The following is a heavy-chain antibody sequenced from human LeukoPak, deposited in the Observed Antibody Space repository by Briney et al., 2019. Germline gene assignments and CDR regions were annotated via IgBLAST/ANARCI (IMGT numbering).Heavy chain of an antibody. CDR3: AKDEVIVVVPAAMWY. CDR2: ISGSGGST. CDR1: GFTFSSYA. D-gene: IGHD2-2*01. J-gene: IGHJ4*02. Sequence: PGRSLRLSCAASGFTFSSYAMSWVRQAPGKGLEWVSAISGSGGSTYYADSVKGRFTISRDNSKNTLYLQMNSLRAEDTAVYYCAKDEVIVVVPAAMWYWGQGTLVTVSS. V-gene: IGHV3-23*01.